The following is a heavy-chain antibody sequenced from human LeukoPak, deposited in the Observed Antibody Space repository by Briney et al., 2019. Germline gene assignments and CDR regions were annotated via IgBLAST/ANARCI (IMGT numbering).Heavy chain of an antibody. Sequence: SETLSLTCTVSGGSISSGSYYWSWIRQPAGKGLEWIGRIYTSGSTNYNPSLKSRVTISVDTSKNQFSLKLSSVTAADTAVYYCARVVVVITYNWFDPWGQGTLVTVSS. J-gene: IGHJ5*02. V-gene: IGHV4-61*02. CDR3: ARVVVVITYNWFDP. CDR2: IYTSGST. D-gene: IGHD3-22*01. CDR1: GGSISSGSYY.